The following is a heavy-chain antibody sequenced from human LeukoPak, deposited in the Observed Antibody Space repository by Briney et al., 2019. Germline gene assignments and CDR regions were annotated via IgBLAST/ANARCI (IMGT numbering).Heavy chain of an antibody. V-gene: IGHV3-48*01. CDR1: VFAFSSYT. D-gene: IGHD3-22*01. Sequence: VGSLRLSCAASVFAFSSYTMNWVRQAPGRGLEWISHISSSSGAIYYADSVKGRFTISRDNAKDSLYLQMNSLRVEDTADYYGSKIKAGYYCEGTGCFFDYWGQGTLVTVSS. CDR3: SKIKAGYYCEGTGCFFDY. J-gene: IGHJ4*02. CDR2: ISSSSGAI.